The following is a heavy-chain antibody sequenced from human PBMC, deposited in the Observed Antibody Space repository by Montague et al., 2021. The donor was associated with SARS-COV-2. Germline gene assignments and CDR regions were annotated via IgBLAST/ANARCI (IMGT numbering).Heavy chain of an antibody. D-gene: IGHD1-26*01. CDR2: ISYTGRT. J-gene: IGHJ4*02. CDR1: GGSISSPDYY. Sequence: SETLSLTCTVSGGSISSPDYYWGWIRQSPGKGLEWIGSISYTGRTYYNPSLRSRVSISMDTSKNHFSLSLSSVTAADTAVYFCARQIPSHCATNKCHPYYFDGWGQGALVTVSS. CDR3: ARQIPSHCATNKCHPYYFDG. V-gene: IGHV4-39*01.